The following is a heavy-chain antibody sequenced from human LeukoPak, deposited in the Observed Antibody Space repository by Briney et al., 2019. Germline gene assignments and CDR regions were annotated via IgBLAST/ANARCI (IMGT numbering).Heavy chain of an antibody. D-gene: IGHD6-13*01. J-gene: IGHJ6*02. CDR2: IYSGGST. Sequence: GGSLRLSGAAPGFTVSSNYMSWVRQAPGKGLEWVSVIYSGGSTYYADSVKGRFTISRDNSRNTLYLQMNSLRAEDTAVYYCARDSVSTSYSSSWHDYYGMDVWGQGTTVTVSS. CDR3: ARDSVSTSYSSSWHDYYGMDV. CDR1: GFTVSSNY. V-gene: IGHV3-53*01.